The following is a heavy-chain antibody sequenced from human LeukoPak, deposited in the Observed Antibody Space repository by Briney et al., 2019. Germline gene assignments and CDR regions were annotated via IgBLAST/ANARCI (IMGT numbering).Heavy chain of an antibody. CDR1: GSTFTVYY. CDR3: ARVPFGSSGYGTIDY. J-gene: IGHJ4*02. D-gene: IGHD3-22*01. V-gene: IGHV1-2*02. Sequence: GASVNLSCTASGSTFTVYYMDLVRQAPGQGLEWMGWINPNSGGTIYAEKFQGRGIMTRDTYISTAYMELSRLRSDDAAVYYCARVPFGSSGYGTIDYWGQGTLVTVSS. CDR2: INPNSGGT.